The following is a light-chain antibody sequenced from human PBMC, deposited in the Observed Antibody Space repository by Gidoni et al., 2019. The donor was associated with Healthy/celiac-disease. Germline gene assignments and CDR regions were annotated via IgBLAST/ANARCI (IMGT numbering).Light chain of an antibody. Sequence: DLQMPQSPSSLSASVGDRVTITCQASQDISNYLHWYQQKPGKAPKLLIYDASNLETGVPSRFSGSGSGTDFTFTIISLQPEDIETYYCQQYDNPFTFGQGTRLEIK. CDR1: QDISNY. V-gene: IGKV1-33*01. J-gene: IGKJ5*01. CDR2: DAS. CDR3: QQYDNPFT.